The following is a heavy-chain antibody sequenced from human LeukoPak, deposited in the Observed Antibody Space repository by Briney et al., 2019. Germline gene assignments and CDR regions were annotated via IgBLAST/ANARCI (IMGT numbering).Heavy chain of an antibody. CDR1: GFTFSSYA. V-gene: IGHV3-23*01. J-gene: IGHJ5*02. D-gene: IGHD3-22*01. Sequence: ESGGSLRLSCAASGFTFSSYAMSWVRQAPGKGLEWDSAISGSGGSTYYADSVKGRFTISRDNSKNTLYLQMNSLRAEDTAVYYCAKDGYDSSGYYSPSSFDPWGQGTLVTVSS. CDR3: AKDGYDSSGYYSPSSFDP. CDR2: ISGSGGST.